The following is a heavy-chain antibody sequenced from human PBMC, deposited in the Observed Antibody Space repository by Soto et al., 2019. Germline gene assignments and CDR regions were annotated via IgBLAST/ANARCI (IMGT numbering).Heavy chain of an antibody. CDR2: IYPGDSDT. Sequence: GESLKISCKGSGYSFTSYWIGWVRQMPGKGLEWMGIIYPGDSDTRYSPSFQGQVTISADKSISTAYLQWSSLKASDTAMYYCARQKPYNYYYYYGMDVWGQGTTVTVSS. V-gene: IGHV5-51*01. CDR3: ARQKPYNYYYYYGMDV. CDR1: GYSFTSYW. J-gene: IGHJ6*02.